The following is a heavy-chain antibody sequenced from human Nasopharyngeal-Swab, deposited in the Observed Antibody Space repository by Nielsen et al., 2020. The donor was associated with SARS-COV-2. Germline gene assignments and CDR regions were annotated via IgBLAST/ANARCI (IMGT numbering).Heavy chain of an antibody. CDR2: INPNSGGT. CDR3: ARDLGVGLGSILGLPDY. Sequence: ASVKVSCKASGYTFTGFYMHWVRQAPGQGLEWMGWINPNSGGTNYAQKFQDWVTMTRDTSISTVYMELSRLRSDDTAVYYCARDLGVGLGSILGLPDYRGQGTLVTVSS. V-gene: IGHV1-2*04. D-gene: IGHD3-3*01. CDR1: GYTFTGFY. J-gene: IGHJ4*02.